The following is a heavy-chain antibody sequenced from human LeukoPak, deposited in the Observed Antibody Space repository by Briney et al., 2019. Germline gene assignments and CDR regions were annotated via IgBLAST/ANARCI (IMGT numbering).Heavy chain of an antibody. V-gene: IGHV1-2*02. CDR2: INPNSGGT. J-gene: IGHJ4*02. Sequence: GASVKVSCKASGYTFTNYYIHWVRQAPGQGLEWMGWINPNSGGTNYAQKFQGRVTMTRDTSISTAYMELSRLRSDDTAVYYCAPQRGYCSGGSCYLTAPDGYWGQGTLVTVSS. CDR3: APQRGYCSGGSCYLTAPDGY. CDR1: GYTFTNYY. D-gene: IGHD2-15*01.